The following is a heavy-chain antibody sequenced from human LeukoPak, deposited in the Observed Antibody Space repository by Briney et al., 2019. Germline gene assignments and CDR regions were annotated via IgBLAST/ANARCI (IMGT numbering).Heavy chain of an antibody. CDR3: AYDSGNYYFGY. Sequence: GGSLRLSCAASGFTFSMYAMHWVRQAPGKGLEWVAVISEDGSHKYYADSVKGRFIISRDNSKNTLYLQINSLRAEDTALYSCAYDSGNYYFGYWGQGTLVTVSS. J-gene: IGHJ4*02. D-gene: IGHD5-12*01. CDR2: ISEDGSHK. V-gene: IGHV3-30*04. CDR1: GFTFSMYA.